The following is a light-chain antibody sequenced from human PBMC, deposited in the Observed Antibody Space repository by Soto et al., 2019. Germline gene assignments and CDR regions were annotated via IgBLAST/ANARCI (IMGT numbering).Light chain of an antibody. CDR2: DAS. J-gene: IGKJ4*01. CDR1: QSIDTY. Sequence: VLTQSPATLSSSPGERATLSCRASQSIDTYLAWYQQKPGQAPRLLIYDASDRATGIPARFSGSGSGTAFTLTISGLEPEDFALYYCQQRYNWPLTFGGGTKVDIK. CDR3: QQRYNWPLT. V-gene: IGKV3-11*01.